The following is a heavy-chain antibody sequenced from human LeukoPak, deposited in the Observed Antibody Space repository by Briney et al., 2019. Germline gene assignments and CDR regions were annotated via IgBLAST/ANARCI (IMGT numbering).Heavy chain of an antibody. Sequence: GGSLRLSCAASGFTFSSYWMSWVRQAPGKGLEWVANIKQDGSEKYYVDSVKGRFTISRDNAKNSLYLQMNSLRAEDTAVYYCARDQGAVAAYFDYWGQGTLVTVSS. CDR1: GFTFSSYW. J-gene: IGHJ4*02. CDR3: ARDQGAVAAYFDY. V-gene: IGHV3-7*01. CDR2: IKQDGSEK. D-gene: IGHD6-19*01.